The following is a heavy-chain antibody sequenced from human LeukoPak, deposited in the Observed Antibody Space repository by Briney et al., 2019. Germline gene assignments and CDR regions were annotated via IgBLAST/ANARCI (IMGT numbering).Heavy chain of an antibody. CDR1: GASISSYY. D-gene: IGHD2-15*01. Sequence: SETLSLTCTVSGASISSYYWSWIRQPPGKGLEWIGYISYRGSTNYTPSLQSRVTISIDTSKNTFSLKLTSVSAADSAVYYCARDPLPDSYCSGGSCSFPYGTPGDGMDVWGQGTTVTVSS. CDR3: ARDPLPDSYCSGGSCSFPYGTPGDGMDV. CDR2: ISYRGST. V-gene: IGHV4-59*01. J-gene: IGHJ6*02.